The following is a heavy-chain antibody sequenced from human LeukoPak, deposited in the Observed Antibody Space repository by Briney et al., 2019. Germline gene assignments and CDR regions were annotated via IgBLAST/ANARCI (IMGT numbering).Heavy chain of an antibody. D-gene: IGHD2/OR15-2a*01. J-gene: IGHJ6*02. CDR1: GFSFGDYA. CDR2: IRADGGRT. Sequence: GGSLRLSCAASGFSFGDYAMHWVRQAPGKGLEWVSLIRADGGRTYYADSVNGRFAISRDNSKNSLYLQMNSLRTDDTALYYCGTWAFYHGLDVWGQGTTVTVSS. V-gene: IGHV3-43*02. CDR3: GTWAFYHGLDV.